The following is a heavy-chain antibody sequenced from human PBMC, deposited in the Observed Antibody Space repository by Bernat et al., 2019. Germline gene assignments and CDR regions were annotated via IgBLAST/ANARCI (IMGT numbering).Heavy chain of an antibody. CDR3: VKALGSAAAAGRFANFDF. D-gene: IGHD6-13*01. CDR1: KFTFSSYA. J-gene: IGHJ4*02. V-gene: IGHV3-23*01. Sequence: LLESGGGLVQPGGSLRLSCAPSKFTFSSYAMSWVRQAPGKGLEWVSGISGRGESTYYADSVKGRFTISRDKSRNMLYLQMNSLRVDDTAVYLCVKALGSAAAAGRFANFDFWGQGTLVTVSS. CDR2: ISGRGEST.